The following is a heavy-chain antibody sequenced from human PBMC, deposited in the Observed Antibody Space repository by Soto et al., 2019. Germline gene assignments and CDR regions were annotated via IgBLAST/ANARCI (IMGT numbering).Heavy chain of an antibody. CDR2: IYYSGST. CDR3: ARESYYGSGATVVGY. Sequence: SETLSLTCTVSGGSISSGDYYWSWIRQPPGKGLEWIGYIYYSGSTYYNPSLKSRVTISVDTSKNQFSLKLNSVTAADTAVYYCARESYYGSGATVVGYWGLGTLVTVS. CDR1: GGSISSGDYY. V-gene: IGHV4-30-4*02. D-gene: IGHD3-10*01. J-gene: IGHJ4*02.